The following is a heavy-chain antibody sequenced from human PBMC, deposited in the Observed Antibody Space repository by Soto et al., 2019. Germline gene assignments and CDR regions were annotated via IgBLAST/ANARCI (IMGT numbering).Heavy chain of an antibody. CDR3: ARSTSLGGMDV. CDR2: IRRSGDYT. V-gene: IGHV3-21*01. CDR1: GFSLSTNS. Sequence: EVQLVESGGGLVMPGGSLRPSCIASGFSLSTNSMNWVRQAPGKGLEWVSSIRRSGDYTYYADSLKGRFTISRDNAKNSLSLQMISLRAEDTAVYYCARSTSLGGMDVWGQGTTVTVSS. J-gene: IGHJ6*02. D-gene: IGHD1-1*01.